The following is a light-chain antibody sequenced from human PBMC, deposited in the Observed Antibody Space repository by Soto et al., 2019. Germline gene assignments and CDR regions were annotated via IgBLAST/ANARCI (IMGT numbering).Light chain of an antibody. CDR2: GAS. CDR3: QQYNNWPPIT. CDR1: QSVSSN. J-gene: IGKJ5*01. Sequence: EVVMTQSPATLSVSPGERATLSCRASQSVSSNLAWYQQKPGQAPRLLIHGASTRATGIPARFSGSGSGTEFSLTISSLQSEDFAVYYCQQYNNWPPITFGQGTRMEIK. V-gene: IGKV3-15*01.